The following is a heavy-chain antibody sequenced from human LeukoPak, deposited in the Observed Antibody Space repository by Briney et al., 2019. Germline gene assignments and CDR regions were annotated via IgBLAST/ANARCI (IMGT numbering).Heavy chain of an antibody. Sequence: PGGSLRLSCAASGFTFSSYWMSWVRQAPGKGLEWVANIKQDGSEKYYVDSVKGRFTISRDNAKNSLYLQMNSLRAEDTAVYYCAVLDFWSGYDAFDIWGQGTMVTVSS. CDR1: GFTFSSYW. J-gene: IGHJ3*02. V-gene: IGHV3-7*01. CDR2: IKQDGSEK. D-gene: IGHD3-3*01. CDR3: AVLDFWSGYDAFDI.